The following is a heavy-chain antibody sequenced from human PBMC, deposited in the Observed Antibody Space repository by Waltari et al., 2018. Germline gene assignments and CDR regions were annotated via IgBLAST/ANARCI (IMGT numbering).Heavy chain of an antibody. Sequence: QVQLQESGPGLVKPSETLSLTCAVSGYSISSGYYWGWIRQSPGKGLEWIGTIYDSGSTYDNPSLKSRVTISVDTSKNQFSLKLSSVTAADTAVYYCARTGTGRFFDYWGQGTLVTVSS. D-gene: IGHD1-1*01. CDR2: IYDSGST. J-gene: IGHJ4*02. CDR3: ARTGTGRFFDY. V-gene: IGHV4-38-2*01. CDR1: GYSISSGYY.